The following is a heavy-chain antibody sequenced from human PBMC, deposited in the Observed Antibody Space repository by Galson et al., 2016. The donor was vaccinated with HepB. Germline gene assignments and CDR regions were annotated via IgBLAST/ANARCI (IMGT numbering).Heavy chain of an antibody. V-gene: IGHV3-21*01. J-gene: IGHJ4*02. CDR1: GFTFTSYS. CDR2: ISSSGTYI. Sequence: SLRLSCAASGFTFTSYSMNWVRQAPGKGLDWVSSISSSGTYIKYADSVKGRFTISRDNAKNSVDLHMSNLTAEDTAVYFCVRDLGVSLFGVFRAYFDKWGQGTLVTVSS. D-gene: IGHD3-3*02. CDR3: VRDLGVSLFGVFRAYFDK.